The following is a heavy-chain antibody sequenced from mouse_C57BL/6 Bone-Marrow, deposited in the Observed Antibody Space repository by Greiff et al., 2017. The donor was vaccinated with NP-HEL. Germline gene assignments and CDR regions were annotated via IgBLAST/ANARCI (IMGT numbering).Heavy chain of an antibody. Sequence: VQLQQSGAELARPGASVKLSCKASGYTFTSYGISWVKQRTGQGLEWIGEIYPRSGNTYYNEKFKGKATLTADKSSSTAYMELRSLTSEDSAVYFCARYGRPYWYFDVWGTGTTVTVSS. CDR1: GYTFTSYG. V-gene: IGHV1-81*01. CDR2: IYPRSGNT. D-gene: IGHD1-1*01. J-gene: IGHJ1*03. CDR3: ARYGRPYWYFDV.